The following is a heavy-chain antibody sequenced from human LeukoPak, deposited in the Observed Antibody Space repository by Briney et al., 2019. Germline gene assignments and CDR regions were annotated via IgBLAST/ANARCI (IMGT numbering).Heavy chain of an antibody. J-gene: IGHJ5*02. CDR3: AREGDPGSGYNYGNWFDP. CDR2: IYTSGGT. D-gene: IGHD5-12*01. Sequence: PSETLSLTCTVSGVSISSYYWSWIRQPAGKGLEWIGRIYTSGGTNYNPSLKSRVTMSVDTSKNQFSLKLSSVTTADTAVYYCAREGDPGSGYNYGNWFDPWGQGTLVTVSS. CDR1: GVSISSYY. V-gene: IGHV4-4*07.